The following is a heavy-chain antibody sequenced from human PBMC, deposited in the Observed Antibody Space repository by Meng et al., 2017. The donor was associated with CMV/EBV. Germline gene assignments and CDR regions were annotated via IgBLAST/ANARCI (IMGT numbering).Heavy chain of an antibody. D-gene: IGHD4-23*01. CDR1: GGSISSYY. CDR2: IYTSGST. CDR3: ARVLRWNGVIDY. Sequence: VELEASGPGLLKPSETLSLACAVSGGSISSYYWSWIRQPAGKGLEWIGRIYTSGSTNYNPSLKSRVTMSVDTSKNQFSLKLSSVTAADTAVYYCARVLRWNGVIDYWGQGTLVTVSS. J-gene: IGHJ4*02. V-gene: IGHV4-4*07.